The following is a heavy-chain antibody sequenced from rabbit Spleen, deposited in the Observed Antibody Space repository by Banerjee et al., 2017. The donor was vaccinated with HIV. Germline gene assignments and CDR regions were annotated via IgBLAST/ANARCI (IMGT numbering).Heavy chain of an antibody. CDR1: GFSLNSGYD. D-gene: IGHD8-1*01. J-gene: IGHJ6*01. CDR2: IAGSGSGFA. Sequence: QSLEESGGGLVKPGASLTLTCKASGFSLNSGYDMCWVRQAPGKGLEWVSCIAGSGSGFAYSATWAKGRFTCSKTSSTTVTLQMTSLTVADTATYFCARDTGSSFSSYGMDLWGPGTLVTVS. CDR3: ARDTGSSFSSYGMDL. V-gene: IGHV1S40*01.